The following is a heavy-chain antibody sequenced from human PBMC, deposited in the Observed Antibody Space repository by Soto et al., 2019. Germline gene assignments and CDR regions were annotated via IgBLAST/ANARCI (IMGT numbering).Heavy chain of an antibody. V-gene: IGHV1-8*01. CDR2: MNPNSGNT. CDR1: GYTFTSYD. Sequence: QVQLVQSGAEVKKPGASVKVSCKASGYTFTSYDINWVRQATGQGLEWMGWMNPNSGNTGYAQKLQGRVTMTRNTYITTAYVELSSRRAEDTSVYYCARERTTRGRAVWGQGTTVTVSS. D-gene: IGHD1-1*01. J-gene: IGHJ6*02. CDR3: ARERTTRGRAV.